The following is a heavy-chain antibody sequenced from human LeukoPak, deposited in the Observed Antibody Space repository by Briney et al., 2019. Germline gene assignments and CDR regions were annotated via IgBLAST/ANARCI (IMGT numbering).Heavy chain of an antibody. D-gene: IGHD3-22*01. V-gene: IGHV3-23*01. CDR1: EFTFSSFA. Sequence: HAGGSLRLSCAASEFTFSSFAMNWVRQAPGKGLEWVSGTSDSGTTTYYADSVKGRFTMSRDNSKKTLFLQMDSPRAEDTAVYYCAKTKSGDSSGYYEGRIDYWGQGTLVTVSS. CDR2: TSDSGTTT. CDR3: AKTKSGDSSGYYEGRIDY. J-gene: IGHJ4*02.